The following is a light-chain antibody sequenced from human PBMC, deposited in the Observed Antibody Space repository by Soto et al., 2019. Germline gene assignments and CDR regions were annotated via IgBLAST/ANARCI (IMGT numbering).Light chain of an antibody. J-gene: IGLJ1*01. CDR3: SSSKSSSPLGGV. V-gene: IGLV2-14*01. CDR1: SSDVGGYNY. Sequence: QSALTQPASVSGSPGQSITISCTGTSSDVGGYNYVYWYQQHPGKAPKLIIYDVSNRPSGVSNRFSGSKSGTTASLTISGRQAEEEADYYCSSSKSSSPLGGVFGTGTKLTVL. CDR2: DVS.